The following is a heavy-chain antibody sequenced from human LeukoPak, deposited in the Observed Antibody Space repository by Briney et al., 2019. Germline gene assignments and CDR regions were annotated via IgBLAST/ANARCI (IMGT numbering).Heavy chain of an antibody. J-gene: IGHJ4*02. CDR3: ARDGDYGGNSLDY. Sequence: QSGGSLRLSCAASGFTFSSYAMSWVRQAPGKGLEWVSAISGSGGSTYSADSVKGRFTISRDNSKNTLYLQMNSLRAEDTAVYYCARDGDYGGNSLDYWGQGTLVTVSS. CDR2: ISGSGGST. D-gene: IGHD4-23*01. V-gene: IGHV3-23*01. CDR1: GFTFSSYA.